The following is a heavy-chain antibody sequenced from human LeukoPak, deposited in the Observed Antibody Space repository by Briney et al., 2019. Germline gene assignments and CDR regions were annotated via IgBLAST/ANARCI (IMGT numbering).Heavy chain of an antibody. CDR3: ARGYYDSSDFEYFQH. CDR1: GYSFTGYY. V-gene: IGHV1-2*02. J-gene: IGHJ1*01. D-gene: IGHD3-22*01. CDR2: INPNSGDT. Sequence: GASVKVSCKASGYSFTGYYMHWVRQAPGQGLEWMVWINPNSGDTNFAQKFQGRVTMTRDTSISTVYMELSRLRSDDTAVFFCARGYYDSSDFEYFQHWGQGTLVTVSS.